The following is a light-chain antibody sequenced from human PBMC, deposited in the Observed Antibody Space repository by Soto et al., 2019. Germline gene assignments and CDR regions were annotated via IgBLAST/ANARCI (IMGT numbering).Light chain of an antibody. Sequence: DIQMTQSPSSLSASVGDRVTITCRASQSISSYLNWYQQKPGKAPKLLIYAAYSLQSGVPSRFSGSGSGTDFTLTIRSLQPEDFATYYCKQSYSTQWTFGQGTKVDI. CDR1: QSISSY. V-gene: IGKV1-39*01. J-gene: IGKJ1*01. CDR2: AAY. CDR3: KQSYSTQWT.